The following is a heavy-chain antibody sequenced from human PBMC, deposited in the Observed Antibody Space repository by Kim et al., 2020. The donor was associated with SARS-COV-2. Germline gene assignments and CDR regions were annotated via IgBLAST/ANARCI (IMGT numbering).Heavy chain of an antibody. Sequence: SQKFQGRVTITRDTSASTAYMELSSLRSEDTAVYYCARYEEKYSSSSDDYWGQGTLVTVSS. CDR3: ARYEEKYSSSSDDY. J-gene: IGHJ4*02. V-gene: IGHV1-3*01. D-gene: IGHD6-6*01.